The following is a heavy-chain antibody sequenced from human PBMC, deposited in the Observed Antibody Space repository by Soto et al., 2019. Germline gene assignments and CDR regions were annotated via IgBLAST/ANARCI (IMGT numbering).Heavy chain of an antibody. CDR3: AGDLGDVIVPAAMSPESYGFNWFDP. CDR2: ISASSSTI. J-gene: IGHJ5*02. V-gene: IGHV3-48*04. CDR1: AFTFSSYG. D-gene: IGHD2-2*01. Sequence: EVQLVESGGGLVQPGGSLRLSCAASAFTFSSYGMNWVRQAPGKGLEWVSYISASSSTIYYADSVKGRFTISRDNVKNSLYLQMNSLRAEDTAVYYCAGDLGDVIVPAAMSPESYGFNWFDPWGQGTLVTVSS.